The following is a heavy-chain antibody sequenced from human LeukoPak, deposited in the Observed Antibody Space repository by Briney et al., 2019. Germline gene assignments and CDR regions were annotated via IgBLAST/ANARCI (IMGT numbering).Heavy chain of an antibody. CDR1: GVSISSYY. D-gene: IGHD6-13*01. CDR2: IYYSGST. J-gene: IGHJ5*02. CDR3: ARQPSSWTSPIWFDP. Sequence: SETLSLTCSVSGVSISSYYWSWIRQPPGKGLEWIGYIYYSGSTNYNPSLKSRVTISVDTSKNKFSLKLSSVTAADTAVYYCARQPSSWTSPIWFDPWGQGTLVTVSS. V-gene: IGHV4-59*01.